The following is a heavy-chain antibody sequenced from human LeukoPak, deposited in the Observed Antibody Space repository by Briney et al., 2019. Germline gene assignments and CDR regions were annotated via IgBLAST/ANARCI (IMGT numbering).Heavy chain of an antibody. J-gene: IGHJ6*02. CDR3: ARGHSSSLIYYYGMDV. V-gene: IGHV4-34*01. Sequence: SETLSLTCAVYGGSFSGYYWSWIRQPPGKGLEWIGEINHSGSTNYNPSLKSRVTISVDTSKNQFSLKLSSVTAADTAVYYCARGHSSSLIYYYGMDVWGQGTTVTVSS. CDR1: GGSFSGYY. D-gene: IGHD6-6*01. CDR2: INHSGST.